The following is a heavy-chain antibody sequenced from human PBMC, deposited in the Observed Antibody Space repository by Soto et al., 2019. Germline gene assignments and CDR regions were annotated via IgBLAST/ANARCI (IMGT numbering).Heavy chain of an antibody. CDR2: IIPIFGTA. CDR1: GGTFSSYA. D-gene: IGHD6-13*01. V-gene: IGHV1-69*13. CDR3: ARRHSSSWFPSDYFDY. Sequence: ASVKVSCKASGGTFSSYAISWVRQAPGQGLEWMGGIIPIFGTANYAQKFQGRVTITADESTSTAYMELSSLRSEDTAVYYCARRHSSSWFPSDYFDYWGQGTLVTVSS. J-gene: IGHJ4*02.